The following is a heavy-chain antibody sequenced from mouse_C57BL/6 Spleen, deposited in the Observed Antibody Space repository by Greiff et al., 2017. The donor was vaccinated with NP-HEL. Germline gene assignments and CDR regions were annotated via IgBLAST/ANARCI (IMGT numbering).Heavy chain of an antibody. V-gene: IGHV1-55*01. CDR3: ARWDDGY. J-gene: IGHJ2*01. CDR2: IYPGSGST. D-gene: IGHD2-3*01. Sequence: QVHVKQPGAELVKPGASVKMSCKASGYTFTSYWITWVKQRPGQGLEWIGDIYPGSGSTNYNEKFKSKATLTVDTSSSTAYMQLSSLTSEDSAVYYCARWDDGYWGQGTTLTVSS. CDR1: GYTFTSYW.